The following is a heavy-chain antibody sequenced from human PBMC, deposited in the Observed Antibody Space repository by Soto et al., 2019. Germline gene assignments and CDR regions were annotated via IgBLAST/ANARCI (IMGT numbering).Heavy chain of an antibody. CDR3: AASIYCSSTTCYFFDF. CDR1: GTSISSGGYS. D-gene: IGHD2-2*01. J-gene: IGHJ4*02. V-gene: IGHV4-30-2*01. CDR2: LYHDGTT. Sequence: QLQLQESGSGLVKPSQTLSLTCAVSGTSISSGGYSWSWIRQPPGRGLEWIGYLYHDGTTFYNPSLLSRVPMSVDRSKNQFSLKLISVTAADTAVYYCAASIYCSSTTCYFFDFWGLGTLVSVSS.